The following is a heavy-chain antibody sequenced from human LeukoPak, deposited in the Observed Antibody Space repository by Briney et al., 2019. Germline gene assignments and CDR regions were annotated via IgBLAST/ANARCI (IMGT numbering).Heavy chain of an antibody. CDR1: GGSFSGYY. V-gene: IGHV4-34*01. J-gene: IGHJ4*02. CDR2: INHSGST. D-gene: IGHD3-22*01. CDR3: ARATPSPKSSGPIGKIDY. Sequence: SSETLSLTCAVYGGSFSGYYWSWIRQPPGKGLEWIGEINHSGSTNYNPSLKSRVTISVDTSKNQFSLKLSSVTAADTAVYYCARATPSPKSSGPIGKIDYWGQGTLVTVSS.